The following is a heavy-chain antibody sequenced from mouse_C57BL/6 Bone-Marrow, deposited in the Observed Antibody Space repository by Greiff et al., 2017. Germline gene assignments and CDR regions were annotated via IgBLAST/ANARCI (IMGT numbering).Heavy chain of an antibody. V-gene: IGHV1-59*01. Sequence: QVQLQQPGAELVRPGTSVKLSCKASGYTFTSYWMHWVKQRPGQGLEWIGVIDPSDSYTNYNQKFKGKATLTVDTSSRTAYMQLSSLTSEDSAVYYCARAHYYGSHYYYAMDYWGQGTSVTVSS. CDR1: GYTFTSYW. J-gene: IGHJ4*01. CDR3: ARAHYYGSHYYYAMDY. CDR2: IDPSDSYT. D-gene: IGHD1-1*01.